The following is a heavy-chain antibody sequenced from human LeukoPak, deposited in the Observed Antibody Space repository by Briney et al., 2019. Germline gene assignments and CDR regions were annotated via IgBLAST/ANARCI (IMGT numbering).Heavy chain of an antibody. CDR1: GYTFTSCW. J-gene: IGHJ6*02. D-gene: IGHD2/OR15-2a*01. Sequence: GESLKISCKASGYTFTSCWISWVRQMPGKGLEWMGKIGPSDSYTNYSPSFQGHVTISADKSISTVYLQWSSLKASDTAMYYCARHVGIVSPRDVWGQGTTVTVSS. CDR3: ARHVGIVSPRDV. CDR2: IGPSDSYT. V-gene: IGHV5-10-1*01.